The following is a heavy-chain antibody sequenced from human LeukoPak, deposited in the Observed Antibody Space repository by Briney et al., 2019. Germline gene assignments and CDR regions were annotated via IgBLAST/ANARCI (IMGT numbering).Heavy chain of an antibody. CDR2: ISAYNGNT. CDR1: GYTFTSYG. D-gene: IGHD3-3*01. CDR3: ARRLPYYDFWSGYLGAVGNWFDP. V-gene: IGHV1-18*01. J-gene: IGHJ5*02. Sequence: ASVKVSCKASGYTFTSYGISWVRQAPGQGREWMGWISAYNGNTNYAQKLQGRVTMTTDTSTSTAYMELRSLRSDDTAVYYCARRLPYYDFWSGYLGAVGNWFDPWGQGTLVTVSS.